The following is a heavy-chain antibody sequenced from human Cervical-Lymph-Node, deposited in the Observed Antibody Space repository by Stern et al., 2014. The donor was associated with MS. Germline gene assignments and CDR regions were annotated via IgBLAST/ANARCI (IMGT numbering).Heavy chain of an antibody. CDR1: GYTFTNYC. J-gene: IGHJ4*02. V-gene: IGHV1-18*01. Sequence: VQLVESGAEVRKPGASVKVSCKASGYTFTNYCISWVRQSPGQGLEWMGWINTSNGNTNYEQKFQGRVTMTTDTSTNTAYMELGSLRSDDAAVYFCAKLATYGDRDYWGQGTVVSVSS. D-gene: IGHD5-24*01. CDR2: INTSNGNT. CDR3: AKLATYGDRDY.